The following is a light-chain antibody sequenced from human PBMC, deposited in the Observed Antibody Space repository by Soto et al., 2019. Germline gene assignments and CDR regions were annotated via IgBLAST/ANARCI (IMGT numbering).Light chain of an antibody. Sequence: QSALTQPRSVSGSPGQSVSISYTGTSSDVGGYNFVSWYQQHPGKAPKVMIYDVTKRPSGVPDRFSGSKSGNTASLTISGLQAEDEADYYCCSYAVAHTNYVFGTGTKLTVL. V-gene: IGLV2-11*01. CDR2: DVT. CDR1: SSDVGGYNF. J-gene: IGLJ1*01. CDR3: CSYAVAHTNYV.